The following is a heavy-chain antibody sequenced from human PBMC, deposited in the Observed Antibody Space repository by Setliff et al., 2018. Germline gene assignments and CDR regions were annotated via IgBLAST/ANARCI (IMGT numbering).Heavy chain of an antibody. CDR3: ARAGVVVTATRLEY. Sequence: SETLSLTCAASGGTFSDYYWTWIRQPPGKGLEWIGEINHSGSTNYNPSLKSRLLMSVDTSKNQFSLKPDSVTAADTAVYYCARAGVVVTATRLEYWGQGTPVTVSS. CDR2: INHSGST. V-gene: IGHV4-34*09. J-gene: IGHJ4*02. D-gene: IGHD2-21*02. CDR1: GGTFSDYY.